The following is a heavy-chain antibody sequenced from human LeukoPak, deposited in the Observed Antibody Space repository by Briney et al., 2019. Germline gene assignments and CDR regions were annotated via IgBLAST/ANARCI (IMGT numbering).Heavy chain of an antibody. Sequence: GESLRLSCAASEFTFTDYWMHWVRQVPGKGLVWVARVKNDESEITYADSVKGRFTISRDNAKSTVHLQMNSLRVEDTAVYYCARETRDGYKKAAFDYWGQGTLVTVSS. CDR1: EFTFTDYW. V-gene: IGHV3-74*03. J-gene: IGHJ4*02. CDR3: ARETRDGYKKAAFDY. CDR2: VKNDESEI. D-gene: IGHD5-24*01.